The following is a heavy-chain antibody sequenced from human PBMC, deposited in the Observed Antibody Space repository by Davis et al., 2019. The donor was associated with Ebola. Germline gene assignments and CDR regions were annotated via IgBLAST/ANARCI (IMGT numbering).Heavy chain of an antibody. CDR1: GFTFRSYT. Sequence: PGGSLRLSCAASGFTFRSYTLNWVRQAPGKGLEWVSTISDSETGHTHYADSVKGRFTISRDNSKNTLSLHMDSLRGDDTAVYYCAKSFLITGSHMSEFRGVDYWGQGTLVTVSS. D-gene: IGHD2-8*02. V-gene: IGHV3-23*01. CDR2: ISDSETGHT. J-gene: IGHJ4*02. CDR3: AKSFLITGSHMSEFRGVDY.